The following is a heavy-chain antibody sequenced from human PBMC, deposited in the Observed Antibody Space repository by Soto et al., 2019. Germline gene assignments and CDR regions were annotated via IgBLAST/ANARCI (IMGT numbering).Heavy chain of an antibody. Sequence: PSEIMSLTCAVDGVSFGGYYWSWIRQPQRKGLEWIGEINHSGSTNYNPSLKSRVTISVDTSKNQFSLKLSSVTAADTAVYYCARDVLMVYAIPSYFDYWGQGTLVTVSS. V-gene: IGHV4-34*01. CDR1: GVSFGGYY. CDR2: INHSGST. D-gene: IGHD2-8*01. CDR3: ARDVLMVYAIPSYFDY. J-gene: IGHJ4*02.